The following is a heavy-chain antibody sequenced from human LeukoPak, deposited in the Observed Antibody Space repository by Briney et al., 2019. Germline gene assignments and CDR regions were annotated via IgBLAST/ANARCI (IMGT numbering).Heavy chain of an antibody. D-gene: IGHD3-22*01. V-gene: IGHV4-61*09. Sequence: PSETLSLACTVSGGSINSGTLSWGWIRQPAGKGPEWIGHIYSSGSTNYNPSLKSRVTMSLDMSKNQFSLNLRSVTAADTAVYYCARDRTFDRTFDYWGQGTLVTVSS. CDR2: IYSSGST. CDR3: ARDRTFDRTFDY. J-gene: IGHJ4*02. CDR1: GGSINSGTLS.